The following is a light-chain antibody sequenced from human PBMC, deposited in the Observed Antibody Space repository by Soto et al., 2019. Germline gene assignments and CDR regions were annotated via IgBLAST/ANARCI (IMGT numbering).Light chain of an antibody. V-gene: IGKV2-28*01. J-gene: IGKJ1*01. Sequence: DIVMTQSPLSLPVTPGEPASISCRSSQSLLHSNGYNYLDWYLQKPGQSPQLLIYLGSNRASGVHDSFSGSGSGTDFTLKISRVEAEDVGVYYYMQALQTPWTFGQGTKVEVK. CDR2: LGS. CDR3: MQALQTPWT. CDR1: QSLLHSNGYNY.